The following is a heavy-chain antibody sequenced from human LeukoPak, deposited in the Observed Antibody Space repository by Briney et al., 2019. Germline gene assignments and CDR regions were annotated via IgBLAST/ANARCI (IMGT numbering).Heavy chain of an antibody. D-gene: IGHD2-2*01. CDR3: ARAGYCSSTSCYVVVGSNNWFDP. CDR2: IYHSGST. CDR1: GGSISSGGYY. Sequence: PSQTLSLTCTVSGGSISSGGYYWSWIRQHPGKGLEWIGYIYHSGSTYYNPSLKSRVTISVDTSKNQFSLKLSSVTAADTAVYYCARAGYCSSTSCYVVVGSNNWFDPWGQGTLVTVSS. V-gene: IGHV4-31*03. J-gene: IGHJ5*02.